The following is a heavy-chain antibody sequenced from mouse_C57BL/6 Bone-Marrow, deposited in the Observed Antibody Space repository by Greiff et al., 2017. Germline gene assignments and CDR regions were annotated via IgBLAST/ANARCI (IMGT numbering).Heavy chain of an antibody. Sequence: EVKLQESGGGLVQPGESLKLSCESNEYEFPSHDMSWVRKTPEKRLELVAAINSDGGSTYYPDTMERRFIISRDNTKKTLYLQMSSLRSEDTALYYCARHRDYDYDGGDYAMDYWGQGTSVTVSS. CDR2: INSDGGST. D-gene: IGHD2-4*01. J-gene: IGHJ4*01. V-gene: IGHV5-2*01. CDR1: EYEFPSHD. CDR3: ARHRDYDYDGGDYAMDY.